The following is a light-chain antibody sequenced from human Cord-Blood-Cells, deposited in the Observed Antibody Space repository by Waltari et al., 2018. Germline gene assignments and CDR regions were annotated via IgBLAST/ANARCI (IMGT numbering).Light chain of an antibody. Sequence: QSALTQPRSVSGSPGQSVTISCTGTSSDVGGYNYASWYQQHPGKAPKLMIYDVSKRPSGVPDRFSGSKSGNTASLTISGLQAEDEADYYCCSYAGSYRWVFGGGTKLTVL. CDR2: DVS. J-gene: IGLJ3*02. V-gene: IGLV2-11*01. CDR1: SSDVGGYNY. CDR3: CSYAGSYRWV.